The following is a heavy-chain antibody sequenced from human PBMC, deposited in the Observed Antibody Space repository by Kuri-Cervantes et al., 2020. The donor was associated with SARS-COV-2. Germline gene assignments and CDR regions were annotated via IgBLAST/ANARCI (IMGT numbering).Heavy chain of an antibody. J-gene: IGHJ4*02. Sequence: GGSLRLSCAASGFTFSSYWMSWVRQAPGKGLEWVANIKHDGSEKYYVDSVKGRFTLSRDNAKNMLFLQMNSLRAEDTAVYYCVRDGDHWNFAYWGQGTRVTVSS. D-gene: IGHD1-1*01. CDR2: IKHDGSEK. CDR3: VRDGDHWNFAY. V-gene: IGHV3-7*01. CDR1: GFTFSSYW.